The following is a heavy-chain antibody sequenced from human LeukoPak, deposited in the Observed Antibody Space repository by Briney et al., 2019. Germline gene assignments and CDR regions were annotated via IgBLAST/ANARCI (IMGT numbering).Heavy chain of an antibody. CDR1: GFTFSSYG. CDR2: IWYDGSNK. V-gene: IGHV3-33*01. J-gene: IGHJ4*02. CDR3: ARDASYSGSCPDY. Sequence: PGGSLRLSCAASGFTFSSYGMHWVRQAPGKGLEWVAVIWYDGSNKYYADSVKGRFTISRDNSKNTLYLQMNSLRAEDTAVYYCARDASYSGSCPDYWGQGTLVTVSS. D-gene: IGHD1-26*01.